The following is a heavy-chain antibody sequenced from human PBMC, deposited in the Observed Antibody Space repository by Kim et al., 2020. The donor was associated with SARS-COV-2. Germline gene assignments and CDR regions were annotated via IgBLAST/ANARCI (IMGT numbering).Heavy chain of an antibody. CDR1: GYTLTSYV. V-gene: IGHV1-3*01. D-gene: IGHD3-16*01. CDR3: ARGGLGVWFYGMDV. J-gene: IGHJ6*02. CDR2: INGGNGNT. Sequence: ASVKVSCKASGYTLTSYVMHWVRQAPGQRLEWMGWINGGNGNTKYSQKFQGRVTITRDTSATTAYMELSSLRSEDTAVYYCARGGLGVWFYGMDVWGQGTTVTVSS.